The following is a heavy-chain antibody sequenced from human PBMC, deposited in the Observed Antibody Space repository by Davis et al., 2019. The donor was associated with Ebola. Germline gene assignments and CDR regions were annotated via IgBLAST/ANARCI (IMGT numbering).Heavy chain of an antibody. Sequence: ASVKVSCKASGYTFTTYDINWVRQATGQGLEWMGWMNPNSGNTGYTQKFQGRVTMTRNTSTNTAYMELSSLRSEDTAVYYCARPRVRPQQDVNDAFDVWGQGTMVTVSS. CDR2: MNPNSGNT. J-gene: IGHJ3*01. V-gene: IGHV1-8*01. CDR1: GYTFTTYD. CDR3: ARPRVRPQQDVNDAFDV. D-gene: IGHD1/OR15-1a*01.